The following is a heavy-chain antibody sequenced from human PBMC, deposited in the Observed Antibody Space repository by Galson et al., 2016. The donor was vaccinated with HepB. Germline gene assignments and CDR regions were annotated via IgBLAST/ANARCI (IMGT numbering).Heavy chain of an antibody. Sequence: SLRLSCAASGFTFSSYSMNWVRQAPGKGLEWVSYISSSSTIYYADSVKGRFTISRDNAKNSLYLQINSLRDEDTAVYYCARAGHRSGWYPFNFWWFDPWGQGTLVTVSS. D-gene: IGHD6-19*01. V-gene: IGHV3-48*02. CDR1: GFTFSSYS. CDR2: ISSSSTI. J-gene: IGHJ5*02. CDR3: ARAGHRSGWYPFNFWWFDP.